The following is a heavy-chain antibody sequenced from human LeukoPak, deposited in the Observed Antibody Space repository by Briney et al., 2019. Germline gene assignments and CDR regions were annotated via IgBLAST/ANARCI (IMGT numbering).Heavy chain of an antibody. J-gene: IGHJ4*02. Sequence: QTAGSLRLSCAASGFTVSSYWMHWVRQAPGKGLVWVSSINSDGRSTSYADSVKGRFTISRDNAKYTLYLQMNSLSAEDTAVYCCASTNRLDYWGQGTLVTVSS. V-gene: IGHV3-74*01. CDR3: ASTNRLDY. CDR2: INSDGRST. D-gene: IGHD2/OR15-2a*01. CDR1: GFTVSSYW.